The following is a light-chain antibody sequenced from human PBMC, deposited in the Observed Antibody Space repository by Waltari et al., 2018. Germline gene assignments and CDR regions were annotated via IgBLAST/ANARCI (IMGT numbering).Light chain of an antibody. CDR3: MQALQSPLT. CDR2: LGS. CDR1: RSLLHSSGYNY. V-gene: IGKV2-28*01. Sequence: DIVMTQSPLSLPVTPGEPASISCKSSRSLLHSSGYNYVDWYLQKPGQSPQLLISLGSNRASGVPDRFSGSGSGTDFTLKISRVEAEDVGVYYCMQALQSPLTFGRGTKVEIK. J-gene: IGKJ4*01.